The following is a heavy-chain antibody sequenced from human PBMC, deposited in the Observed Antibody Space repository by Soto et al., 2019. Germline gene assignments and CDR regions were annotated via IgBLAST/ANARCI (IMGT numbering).Heavy chain of an antibody. V-gene: IGHV3-23*01. J-gene: IGHJ6*02. CDR1: GFTFSSYV. CDR2: ISGSGGSK. Sequence: EVQLLESGGGLVQPGGSLRLSCAASGFTFSSYVMNWVRQPPGKGLEWVAGISGSGGSKYYADSVKGRFTISRDNSKNTLYLQMNSLSAEDTAAYYCAKGPRAPSPHDYGMDFWGQGTTVTVSS. CDR3: AKGPRAPSPHDYGMDF.